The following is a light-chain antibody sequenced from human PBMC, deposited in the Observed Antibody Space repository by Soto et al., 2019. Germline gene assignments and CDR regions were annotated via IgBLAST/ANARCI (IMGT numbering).Light chain of an antibody. J-gene: IGKJ4*02. V-gene: IGKV1-6*02. CDR1: LGIRND. CDR3: LQDYNIPLT. CDR2: AAS. Sequence: AIQLTQSPSALSASVGDRVTITCRASLGIRNDLGWYQQKPGEAPRLLVYAASTLQSGVQSRFSGSGSGTECTRTISSLQLEDFGTYYCLQDYNIPLTFGGGTGLEI.